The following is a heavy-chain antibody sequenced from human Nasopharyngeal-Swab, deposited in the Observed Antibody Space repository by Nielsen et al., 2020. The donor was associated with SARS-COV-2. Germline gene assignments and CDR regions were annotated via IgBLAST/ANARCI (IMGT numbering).Heavy chain of an antibody. V-gene: IGHV3-30*19. CDR2: ISYDGSNK. D-gene: IGHD3-10*01. Sequence: GESLKISCAASGFTFSSYGMHWVRQAPGKGLEWVAVISYDGSNKYYADSVKGRSTISRDNSKNTLYLQMNSLRAEDTAVYYCARAFMVRGALDYWGQGTLVTVSS. J-gene: IGHJ4*02. CDR1: GFTFSSYG. CDR3: ARAFMVRGALDY.